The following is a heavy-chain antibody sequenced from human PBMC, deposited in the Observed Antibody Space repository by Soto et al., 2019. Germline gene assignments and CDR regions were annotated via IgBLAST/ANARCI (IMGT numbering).Heavy chain of an antibody. CDR2: AYYSGST. J-gene: IGHJ1*01. V-gene: IGHV4-39*01. CDR1: GASISSRSYH. D-gene: IGHD1-26*01. CDR3: ARRVGAVPPQD. Sequence: QLQLQESGPGLVKPSETLSLTCSVSGASISSRSYHWDWIRQAPGKGPEWIGSAYYSGSTYYNPSLESRGTISVDTSKNQFSLKLNSVTAADTAVYYCARRVGAVPPQDWGQGTLVTVSS.